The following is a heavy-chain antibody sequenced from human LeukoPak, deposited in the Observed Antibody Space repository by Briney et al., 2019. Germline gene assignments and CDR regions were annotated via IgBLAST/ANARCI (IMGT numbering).Heavy chain of an antibody. CDR1: GYTFTSYG. J-gene: IGHJ4*02. D-gene: IGHD3-22*01. V-gene: IGHV1-18*01. Sequence: ASVKVSCKASGYTFTSYGISWVRQAPGQGLEWMGWISAYNGNTNYAQKLQGRVTMTTDTSTSTAYMELRSLRSDDTAVYYCARGGEGTDYYDSSGYYSDYWGQGTLVTPSS. CDR3: ARGGEGTDYYDSSGYYSDY. CDR2: ISAYNGNT.